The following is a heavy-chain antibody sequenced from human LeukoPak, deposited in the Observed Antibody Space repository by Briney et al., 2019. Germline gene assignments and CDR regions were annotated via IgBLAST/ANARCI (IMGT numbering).Heavy chain of an antibody. D-gene: IGHD3-10*01. J-gene: IGHJ5*02. CDR3: AKDSQKWFGVTNWFDP. Sequence: GGSLRLSCAASGFTFSSYGMSWVRQAPGKGLEWVSAISGSGGSTYYADSVKGRFTISRDNSKNTLYLQMNSLRAEDTAVYYCAKDSQKWFGVTNWFDPWGQGTLVTVSS. CDR1: GFTFSSYG. CDR2: ISGSGGST. V-gene: IGHV3-23*01.